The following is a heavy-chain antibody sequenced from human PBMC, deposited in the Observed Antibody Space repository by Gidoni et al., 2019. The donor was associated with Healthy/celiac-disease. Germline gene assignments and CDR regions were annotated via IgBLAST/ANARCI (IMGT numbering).Heavy chain of an antibody. D-gene: IGHD2-15*01. CDR1: GGSISSGSYY. Sequence: QVQLQESGPGLVKPSQTLSRTCTVSGGSISSGSYYWSWIRQPAGKGLEWIGRIYTSGSTNYNPSLKSRVTISVDTSKNQFSLKLSSVTAADTAVYYCARAGGYCSGGSCYSFWFDPWGQGTLVTVSS. J-gene: IGHJ5*02. CDR3: ARAGGYCSGGSCYSFWFDP. CDR2: IYTSGST. V-gene: IGHV4-61*02.